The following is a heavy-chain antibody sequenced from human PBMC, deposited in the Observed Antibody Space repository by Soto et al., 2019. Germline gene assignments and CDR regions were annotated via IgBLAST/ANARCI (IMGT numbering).Heavy chain of an antibody. D-gene: IGHD4-17*01. CDR2: IYYSGST. CDR3: AREPYYGDAFDI. J-gene: IGHJ3*02. Sequence: SETLSLTCTVSGGSISSYYWSWIRQPPGKGLEWIGYIYYSGSTNYNPSLKSRVTISVDTSKNQFSLKLSSVTAADTAVYYCAREPYYGDAFDIWGQGTMVTVSS. V-gene: IGHV4-59*01. CDR1: GGSISSYY.